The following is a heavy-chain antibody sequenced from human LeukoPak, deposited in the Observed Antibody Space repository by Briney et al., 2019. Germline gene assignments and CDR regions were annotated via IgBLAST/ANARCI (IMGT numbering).Heavy chain of an antibody. D-gene: IGHD1-14*01. CDR3: ARMNPPA. CDR2: IYSSGST. V-gene: IGHV4-4*07. CDR1: GGSISSYY. Sequence: SETLSLTCSVSGGSISSYYWSWIRQPAGKGLEWIRRIYSSGSTDYNPSLKSRVTMSVDTSKNQFSLKLTSVTAGDTAVYYCARMNPPAWGQGNLVTVSS. J-gene: IGHJ5*02.